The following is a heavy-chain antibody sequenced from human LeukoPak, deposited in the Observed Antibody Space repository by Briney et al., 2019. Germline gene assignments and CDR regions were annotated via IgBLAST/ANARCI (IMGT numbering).Heavy chain of an antibody. CDR2: SSSSSYI. J-gene: IGHJ5*02. V-gene: IGHV3-21*01. Sequence: SSSSSYIYYADSVKGRFTISRDNAKNSLYLQMNSLRAEDTAVYYCARRRGIAVAGTNWFDPWGQGTLVTVSS. D-gene: IGHD6-19*01. CDR3: ARRRGIAVAGTNWFDP.